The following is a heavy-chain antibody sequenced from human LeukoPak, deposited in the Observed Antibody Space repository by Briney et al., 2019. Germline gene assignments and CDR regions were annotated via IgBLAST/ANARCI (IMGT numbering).Heavy chain of an antibody. V-gene: IGHV4-39*07. J-gene: IGHJ4*02. D-gene: IGHD1-26*01. CDR1: GGSISSSSHY. CDR3: ARGRGSYSPGLFDY. Sequence: PSETLSLTCTVSGGSISSSSHYWGWIRQPPGKGLEWIGSIYYSGSTYYNPSLKSRVTISVDTSKNQFSLKLSSVTAADTAVYYCARGRGSYSPGLFDYWGQGTLVTVSS. CDR2: IYYSGST.